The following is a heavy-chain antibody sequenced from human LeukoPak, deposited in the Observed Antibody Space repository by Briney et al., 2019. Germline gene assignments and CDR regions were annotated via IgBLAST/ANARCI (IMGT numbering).Heavy chain of an antibody. V-gene: IGHV3-53*01. Sequence: GGSLRLSCAASGFTVSSNYMSWVRQAPGKGLEWVSVIYRGGSTHYAGSVEGRFTISRDKSKNTVYLQLNSLRAEDTAVYYCARELKGFDYWGQGTLVTVSS. CDR1: GFTVSSNY. J-gene: IGHJ4*02. CDR2: IYRGGST. CDR3: ARELKGFDY. D-gene: IGHD2-8*01.